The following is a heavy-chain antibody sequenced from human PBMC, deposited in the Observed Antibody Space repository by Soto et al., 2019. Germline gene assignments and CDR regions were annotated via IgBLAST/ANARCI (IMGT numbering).Heavy chain of an antibody. CDR2: IYHSGST. CDR1: NFSITDGFH. Sequence: SETLSLTCFVSNFSITDGFHWGWIRQSPGKGLELIATIYHSGSTYYNPSLKSRIIINPDTSNNQFSLQLNSVTPEDTAVYFCAKGDNLGPKTGYAFDPWGQGIMVTVSS. D-gene: IGHD5-12*01. V-gene: IGHV4-38-2*02. J-gene: IGHJ5*02. CDR3: AKGDNLGPKTGYAFDP.